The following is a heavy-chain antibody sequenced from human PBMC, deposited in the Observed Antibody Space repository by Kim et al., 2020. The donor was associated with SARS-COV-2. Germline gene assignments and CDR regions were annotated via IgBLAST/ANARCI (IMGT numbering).Heavy chain of an antibody. CDR3: ARDPPGVGAFDI. CDR2: IWYDGSNK. V-gene: IGHV3-33*01. CDR1: GFTFSSYG. Sequence: GGSLRLSCAASGFTFSSYGMHWVRQAPGKGLEWVAVIWYDGSNKYYADSVKGRFTISRDNSKNTLYLQMNSLRAEDTAVYYCARDPPGVGAFDIWGQGTKVTVSS. J-gene: IGHJ3*02. D-gene: IGHD3-10*01.